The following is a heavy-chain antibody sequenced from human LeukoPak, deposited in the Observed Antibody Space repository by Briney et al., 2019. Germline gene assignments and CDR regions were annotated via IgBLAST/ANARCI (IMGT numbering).Heavy chain of an antibody. CDR1: GGSFSGYY. Sequence: PSETLSLTCAVYGGSFSGYYWSWIRQPPGKGLEWIGEINHSGSTNYNPSLKSRVTISVDTSKNQFSLKLSSVTAADTAVYYCARGWHDYVWGSYINWFDPWGQGTLVTVSS. D-gene: IGHD3-16*01. CDR2: INHSGST. CDR3: ARGWHDYVWGSYINWFDP. J-gene: IGHJ5*02. V-gene: IGHV4-34*01.